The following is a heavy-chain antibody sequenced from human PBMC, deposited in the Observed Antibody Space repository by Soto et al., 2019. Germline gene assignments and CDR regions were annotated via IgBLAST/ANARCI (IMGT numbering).Heavy chain of an antibody. Sequence: ESGGGVVQPGRSLRLSCAASVFTFSSYGIHWVRQAPGKGLEWVAFISYDGGNKYYADSVKGRFTISRDNPKNTLFLQMNSLRAEDTAVYYCAKVMITFGGTRYGLDVWGQGTTVTVSS. CDR3: AKVMITFGGTRYGLDV. CDR2: ISYDGGNK. J-gene: IGHJ6*01. D-gene: IGHD3-16*01. CDR1: VFTFSSYG. V-gene: IGHV3-30*18.